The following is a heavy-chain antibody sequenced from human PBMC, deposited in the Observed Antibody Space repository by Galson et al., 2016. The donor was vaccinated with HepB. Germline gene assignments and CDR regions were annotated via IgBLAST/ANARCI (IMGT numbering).Heavy chain of an antibody. D-gene: IGHD3-22*01. J-gene: IGHJ5*02. Sequence: SLRLSCAASGFSFSTSGMSWVRQAPGKGLEWVALISFDGGIKYYADSVKGRFTITRDNSKNTVHLQLNSLRAEDTATYYCVRIKTRGGDDNSAYHTWGQGTLVTVPS. CDR1: GFSFSTSG. V-gene: IGHV3-30*03. CDR2: ISFDGGIK. CDR3: VRIKTRGGDDNSAYHT.